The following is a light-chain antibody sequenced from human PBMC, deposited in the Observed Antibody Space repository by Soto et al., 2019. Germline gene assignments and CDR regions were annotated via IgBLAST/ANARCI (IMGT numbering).Light chain of an antibody. Sequence: IVLTQSPGTLSLSPGDGATLSCRSSQSVRSSYLAWYQQKPGQPSRLLIYGASSRATGIPDRFSGSGSETDFTLTISRVEPEDFAVYYCQHYDSSLWTFGQGTKGEIK. CDR3: QHYDSSLWT. J-gene: IGKJ1*01. CDR2: GAS. V-gene: IGKV3-20*01. CDR1: QSVRSSY.